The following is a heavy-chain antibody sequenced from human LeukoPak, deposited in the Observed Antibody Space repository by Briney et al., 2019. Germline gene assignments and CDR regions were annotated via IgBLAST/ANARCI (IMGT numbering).Heavy chain of an antibody. Sequence: GGSLRLSCAASGFTFSTYWMTWARQAPGKGLEWVANIKQDGSEKDYVDSVKGRFIISRDNAKNSLYLQMNSQRAEDTAVYYCARDAPTMFQYYGMDVWGQGTTVIVS. V-gene: IGHV3-7*01. CDR1: GFTFSTYW. D-gene: IGHD3-10*02. J-gene: IGHJ6*02. CDR3: ARDAPTMFQYYGMDV. CDR2: IKQDGSEK.